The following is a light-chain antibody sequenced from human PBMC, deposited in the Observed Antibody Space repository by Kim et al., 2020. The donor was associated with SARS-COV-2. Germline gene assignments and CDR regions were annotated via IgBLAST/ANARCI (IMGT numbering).Light chain of an antibody. CDR3: QSYDSNIEV. V-gene: IGLV6-57*03. CDR2: EAN. J-gene: IGLJ3*02. Sequence: GKANTSPRNRSRGRIAHKHVEWEQQRPARGPPHGVHEANHRPSGVPDRFSGSVESASNSAYLTISGLKTEGEADDYCQSYDSNIEVFGGGTQLTVL. CDR1: RGRIAHKH.